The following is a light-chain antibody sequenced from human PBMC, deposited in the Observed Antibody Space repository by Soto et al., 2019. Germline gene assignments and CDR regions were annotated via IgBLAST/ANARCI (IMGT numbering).Light chain of an antibody. CDR1: SNDVGSHNY. V-gene: IGLV2-14*01. J-gene: IGLJ2*01. CDR2: EVN. CDR3: SSYTTHNTVV. Sequence: QSALTQTASVSESPGQSISLSCSGTSNDVGSHNYVSWYQQHPGKAPKLIIFEVNNRPSGVSHRFSGSKSGNMASLTISDLQDEDEADYYCSSYTTHNTVVFGGGTKLTVL.